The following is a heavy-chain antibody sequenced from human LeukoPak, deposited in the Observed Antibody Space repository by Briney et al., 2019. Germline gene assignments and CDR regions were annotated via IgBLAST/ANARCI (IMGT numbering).Heavy chain of an antibody. J-gene: IGHJ4*02. D-gene: IGHD1-26*01. Sequence: PGGSLRLSCAASAFTFSDYSMNWVRQAPGKGLEWVSYISGRRSTIYYADSVRGRFTISRDNAKNSMYLQMNSLRAEDTAVYYCARDRIKSGSYYFDYWGQGTLVTVSS. CDR1: AFTFSDYS. CDR2: ISGRRSTI. V-gene: IGHV3-48*01. CDR3: ARDRIKSGSYYFDY.